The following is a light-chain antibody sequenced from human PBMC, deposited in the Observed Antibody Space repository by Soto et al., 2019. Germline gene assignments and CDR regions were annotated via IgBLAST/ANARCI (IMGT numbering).Light chain of an antibody. CDR2: EVN. Sequence: QSALTQPPSASGSPGQSVAISCTGTSSDVGGYNYVSWYQQHPGKAPKLMIYEVNKRPSGVTDRFSGSKSGNTASLTVSGLQAEDEADYYCSSAAGSSNVFGTGTKLAVL. CDR3: SSAAGSSNV. V-gene: IGLV2-8*01. J-gene: IGLJ1*01. CDR1: SSDVGGYNY.